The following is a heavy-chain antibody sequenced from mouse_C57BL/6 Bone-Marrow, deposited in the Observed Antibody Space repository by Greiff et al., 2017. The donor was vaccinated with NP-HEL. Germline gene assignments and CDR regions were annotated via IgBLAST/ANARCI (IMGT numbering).Heavy chain of an antibody. J-gene: IGHJ3*01. CDR2: INPNNGGT. Sequence: SGPELVKPGASVKIPCKASGYTFTDYNMDWVKQSHGKSLEWIGDINPNNGGTIYNQKFKGKATLTVDKSSSTAYMELRSLTSEDTAVYYCASKGVDYDGFAYWGQGTLVTVSA. V-gene: IGHV1-18*01. CDR1: GYTFTDYN. CDR3: ASKGVDYDGFAY. D-gene: IGHD2-4*01.